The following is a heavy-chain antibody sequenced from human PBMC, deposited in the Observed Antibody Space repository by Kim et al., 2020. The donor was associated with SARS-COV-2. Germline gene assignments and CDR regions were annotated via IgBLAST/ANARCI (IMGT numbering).Heavy chain of an antibody. Sequence: GGSLRLSCAASGFTFSDYYMSWIRQAPGKGLEWVSYISSSSSYTNYADSVKGRFTISRDNAKNSLYLQMNSLRAEDTAVYYCATEQQLVPPYYYYGMDVWGQGTTVTVSS. J-gene: IGHJ6*02. CDR3: ATEQQLVPPYYYYGMDV. V-gene: IGHV3-11*06. CDR2: ISSSSSYT. D-gene: IGHD6-13*01. CDR1: GFTFSDYY.